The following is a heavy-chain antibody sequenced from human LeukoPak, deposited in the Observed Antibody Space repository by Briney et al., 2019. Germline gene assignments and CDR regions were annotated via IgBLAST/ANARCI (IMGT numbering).Heavy chain of an antibody. V-gene: IGHV3-48*03. Sequence: GRSLRLSCAASGCTFSSYEMHWVRQAPGKGLEWVSYISSSGSTIYYADSVKGRFTISRDNAKNSLYLQMNSLRAEDTAVYYCASVLYGDYLSGFDYWGQGTLVTVSS. CDR3: ASVLYGDYLSGFDY. D-gene: IGHD4-17*01. CDR2: ISSSGSTI. CDR1: GCTFSSYE. J-gene: IGHJ4*02.